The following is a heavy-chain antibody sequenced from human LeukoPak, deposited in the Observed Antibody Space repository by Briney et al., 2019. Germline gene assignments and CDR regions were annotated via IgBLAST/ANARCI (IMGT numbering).Heavy chain of an antibody. CDR2: ISSTSDYI. V-gene: IGHV3-21*01. Sequence: TGGSLRLSCAASGFIFSSSTMNWVRRAPGKGLEWVSSISSTSDYIYYADSVRGRFTISRDNATNALYLQMNSLRAEDTAVYYCVRSPNSANFPNWLDPWGQGTQVTVSS. CDR1: GFIFSSST. D-gene: IGHD4/OR15-4a*01. J-gene: IGHJ5*02. CDR3: VRSPNSANFPNWLDP.